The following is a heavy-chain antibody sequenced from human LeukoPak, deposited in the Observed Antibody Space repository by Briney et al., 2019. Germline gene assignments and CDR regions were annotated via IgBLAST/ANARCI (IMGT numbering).Heavy chain of an antibody. CDR3: AREAEEGGGDCCP. CDR2: IYYSGST. V-gene: IGHV4-61*08. Sequence: SETLSLTCTVSGGSISSGDYYWSWIRQPPGKGLEWIGYIYYSGSTNYNPSLKSRVTISVDTSKNRFSLKLSSVTAADTAVYYCAREAEEGGGDCCPWGQGSLVTVSS. D-gene: IGHD2-21*02. CDR1: GGSISSGDYY. J-gene: IGHJ5*02.